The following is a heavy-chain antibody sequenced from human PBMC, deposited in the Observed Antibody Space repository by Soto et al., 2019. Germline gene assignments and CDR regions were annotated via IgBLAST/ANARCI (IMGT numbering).Heavy chain of an antibody. CDR1: GYTFTSYA. Sequence: QVQLVQSGAEEKKPGASVKVSCKASGYTFTSYAMHWVRQAPGQRLEWMGWINAGNGNTKYSQKFPGRVTITRDTSASTADMELSSLRSEDTAVYYCARGSGYYYGDDYWGQGTLVTVSS. CDR2: INAGNGNT. J-gene: IGHJ4*02. V-gene: IGHV1-3*05. D-gene: IGHD3-22*01. CDR3: ARGSGYYYGDDY.